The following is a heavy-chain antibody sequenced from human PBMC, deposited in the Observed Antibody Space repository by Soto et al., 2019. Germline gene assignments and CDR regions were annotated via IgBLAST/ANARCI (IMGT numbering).Heavy chain of an antibody. CDR3: ARDIESRTPNWFDP. CDR2: IWYDGSNK. CDR1: GFTFSSYG. J-gene: IGHJ5*02. V-gene: IGHV3-33*01. Sequence: QVQLVESGGGVVQPGRSLRLSCAASGFTFSSYGMHWVRQAPGKGLEWVAVIWYDGSNKYYADSVKGRFTISRDNSKNTLYLQMNSLRAEDTAVYYCARDIESRTPNWFDPWGQGTLVTVSS.